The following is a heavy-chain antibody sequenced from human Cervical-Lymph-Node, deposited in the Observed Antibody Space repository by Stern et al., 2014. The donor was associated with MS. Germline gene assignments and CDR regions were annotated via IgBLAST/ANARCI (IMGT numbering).Heavy chain of an antibody. CDR1: GLTFSSSS. V-gene: IGHV3-21*01. J-gene: IGHJ4*02. CDR2: IGTGSSNT. D-gene: IGHD5-18*01. CDR3: ASGGYTA. Sequence: VQLVQSGGGLVKPGGSLRLSCSVSGLTFSSSSMNWVRQAPGKGLQWVSSIGTGSSNTYYRDSVKGRFTISRDKPKNSLYLQMNSLRVEDTAVYYGASGGYTAWGQGTLVTVSS.